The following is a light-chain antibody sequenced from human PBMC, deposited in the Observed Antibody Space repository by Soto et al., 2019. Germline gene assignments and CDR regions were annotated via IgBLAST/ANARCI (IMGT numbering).Light chain of an antibody. CDR2: DAS. Sequence: EIVLTQSPATLSLSPGERATLSCRASQSIGLAIAWYQHKPGQAPRLLIFDASQRATGIPARFRGSGSGTDFTLSISSLEPEDFAVYYCQQRSNWPPFGQGTRLEIK. V-gene: IGKV3-11*01. J-gene: IGKJ5*01. CDR3: QQRSNWPP. CDR1: QSIGLA.